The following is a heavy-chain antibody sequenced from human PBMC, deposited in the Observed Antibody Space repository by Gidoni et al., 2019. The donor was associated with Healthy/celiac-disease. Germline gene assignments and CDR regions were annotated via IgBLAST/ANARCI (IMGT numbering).Heavy chain of an antibody. D-gene: IGHD3-10*01. J-gene: IGHJ5*02. CDR3: ARHTPRWFEELHWFDP. CDR2: IYYSGST. Sequence: QLQLQESGPGLVKPSETLSLTCTVSGGSISSSSYYWGWIRESPGKGLEWIGSIYYSGSTYYNPSLKSLVTISVDTSKNQFSLKLSSVTAADTAVNYCARHTPRWFEELHWFDPWGQGTLVTVSS. V-gene: IGHV4-39*01. CDR1: GGSISSSSYY.